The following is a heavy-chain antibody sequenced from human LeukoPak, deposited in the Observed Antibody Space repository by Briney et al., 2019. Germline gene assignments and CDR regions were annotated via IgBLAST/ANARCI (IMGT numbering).Heavy chain of an antibody. CDR3: ARDLGN. D-gene: IGHD3-16*01. J-gene: IGHJ4*02. CDR1: GLTFSSYA. Sequence: PGGSLRLSCAASGLTFSSYAMHWVRQAPGKGLEWVAVISYDGSNKYYADSVKGRFTISRDNSKNTLYLQMNSLRAEDTAVYYCARDLGNWGQGTLVTVSS. V-gene: IGHV3-30-3*01. CDR2: ISYDGSNK.